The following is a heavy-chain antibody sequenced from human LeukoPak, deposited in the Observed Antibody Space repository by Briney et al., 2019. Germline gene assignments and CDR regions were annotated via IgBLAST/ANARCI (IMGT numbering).Heavy chain of an antibody. D-gene: IGHD6-19*01. Sequence: SGGSLRLSCAASGFTFSSYSMNWVRQAPGKGLEWVSAISGSGGSTYYADSVKGRFTISRDNSKNTLYLQMNSLRAEDTAVYYCAKDQAVAGSWGYNWFDPWGQGTLVTVSS. CDR1: GFTFSSYS. CDR3: AKDQAVAGSWGYNWFDP. V-gene: IGHV3-23*01. J-gene: IGHJ5*02. CDR2: ISGSGGST.